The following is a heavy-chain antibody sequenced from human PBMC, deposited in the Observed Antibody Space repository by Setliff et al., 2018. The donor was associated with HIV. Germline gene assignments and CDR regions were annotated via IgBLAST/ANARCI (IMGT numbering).Heavy chain of an antibody. CDR1: GGSISSGDYF. CDR3: VRGPQWLVQKGRVYYFDY. Sequence: SETLSLTCTVSGGSISSGDYFLSWIRQAPGKGLEWIGYIYYSGSAYYNPSLQSRVTISVDTSKNQVSLKLNSMTAADTAVYFCVRGPQWLVQKGRVYYFDYWGQGARVTVSS. D-gene: IGHD6-19*01. V-gene: IGHV4-30-4*08. J-gene: IGHJ4*02. CDR2: IYYSGSA.